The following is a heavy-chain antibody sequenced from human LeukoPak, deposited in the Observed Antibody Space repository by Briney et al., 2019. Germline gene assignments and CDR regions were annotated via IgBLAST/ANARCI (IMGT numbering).Heavy chain of an antibody. Sequence: GGSLRLSCAASGFTFSSYWMHWVRHAPGKGLVWVSRINSDGSSTSYADSVKGRFTISRDNAKNTLYLQMNSLRAEDTAVYYCARDVRVGAIRYFDYWGQGTLVTVSS. CDR2: INSDGSST. CDR1: GFTFSSYW. V-gene: IGHV3-74*01. J-gene: IGHJ4*02. D-gene: IGHD1-26*01. CDR3: ARDVRVGAIRYFDY.